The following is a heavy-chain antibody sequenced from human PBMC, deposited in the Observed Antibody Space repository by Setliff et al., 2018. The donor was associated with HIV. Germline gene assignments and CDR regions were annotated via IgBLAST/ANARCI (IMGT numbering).Heavy chain of an antibody. Sequence: SLTCNVSGGSISSGTYYWSWIRQPAGKGLEWIGHTYTSGSTNYNPSLKSRVTISVDTSKNQFYLKLSSVTAADTAVYYCARILLYDSSAYFVNAFDIWGQGTVVTVSS. CDR3: ARILLYDSSAYFVNAFDI. J-gene: IGHJ3*02. CDR2: TYTSGST. D-gene: IGHD3-22*01. V-gene: IGHV4-61*09. CDR1: GGSISSGTYY.